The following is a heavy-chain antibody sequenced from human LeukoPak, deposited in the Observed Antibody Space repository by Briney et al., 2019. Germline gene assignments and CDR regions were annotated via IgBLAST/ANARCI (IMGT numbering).Heavy chain of an antibody. CDR1: GGTFSSYA. J-gene: IGHJ4*02. D-gene: IGHD3-22*01. CDR2: IIPIFGTA. Sequence: SVKVSCKASGGTFSSYAISWVRQAPGQGLEWMGGIIPIFGTANYAQKFQGRVAITTDESTSTAYMELSSLRSEDTAVYYCARDYYDSSGYSAHWGQGTLVTVSS. CDR3: ARDYYDSSGYSAH. V-gene: IGHV1-69*05.